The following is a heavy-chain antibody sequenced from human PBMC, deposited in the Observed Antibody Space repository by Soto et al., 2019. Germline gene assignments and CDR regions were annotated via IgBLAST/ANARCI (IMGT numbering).Heavy chain of an antibody. CDR2: IIPIFGTA. D-gene: IGHD3-22*01. Sequence: QVQLVQSGVEVKKPGSSVKVSCKASEGTFSSYAISWLRQAPGQGLEWMGGIIPIFGTANYAQQFQGRVTITADECTRTDYMELSSLRSEDTSGYYCARDNYDSTQGASDIWGQGTMVTVSS. J-gene: IGHJ3*02. CDR3: ARDNYDSTQGASDI. CDR1: EGTFSSYA. V-gene: IGHV1-69*01.